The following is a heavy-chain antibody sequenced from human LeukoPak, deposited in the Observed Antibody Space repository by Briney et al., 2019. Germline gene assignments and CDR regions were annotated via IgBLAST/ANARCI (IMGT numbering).Heavy chain of an antibody. J-gene: IGHJ4*02. V-gene: IGHV3-30*02. CDR1: GFTFSSYA. CDR3: AKVLLIMVRGVTAPYDY. Sequence: PGGSLRLSCAASGFTFSSYAMHWVRQAPGKGLEWEAFIRYDGGNKYYADSVKGRFTISRDNSKNTLYLQMNSLRAEDTAVYYCAKVLLIMVRGVTAPYDYWGQGTLVTVSS. D-gene: IGHD3-10*01. CDR2: IRYDGGNK.